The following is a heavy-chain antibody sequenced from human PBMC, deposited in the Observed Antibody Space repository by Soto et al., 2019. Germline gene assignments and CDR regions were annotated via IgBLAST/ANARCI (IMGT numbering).Heavy chain of an antibody. Sequence: GALRLSCAASGFTFSDYYMSWICQAPGKGLEWVSYISSSSSYTNYADSVKGRFTISRDNAKNSLYLQMNSLRAEDTAVYYCARVTLLNYYYGMEVWGQGTTVPVSS. D-gene: IGHD2-8*01. CDR3: ARVTLLNYYYGMEV. CDR1: GFTFSDYY. J-gene: IGHJ6*02. CDR2: ISSSSSYT. V-gene: IGHV3-11*06.